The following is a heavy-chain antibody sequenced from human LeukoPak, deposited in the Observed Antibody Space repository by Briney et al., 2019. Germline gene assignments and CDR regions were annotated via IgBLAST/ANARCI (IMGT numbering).Heavy chain of an antibody. CDR1: GGSFSGYY. V-gene: IGHV4-34*01. Sequence: SETLSLTCAVYGGSFSGYYWSRIRQPPGKGLEWIGEINHSGSTNYNPSLKSRVTISVDTSKNQFSLKLSSVTAADTAVYYCARYPPFYYYYYGMDVWGQGTTVTVSS. CDR3: ARYPPFYYYYYGMDV. CDR2: INHSGST. J-gene: IGHJ6*02.